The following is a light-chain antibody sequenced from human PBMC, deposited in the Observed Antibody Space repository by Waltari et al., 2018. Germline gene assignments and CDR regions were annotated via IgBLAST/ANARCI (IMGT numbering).Light chain of an antibody. V-gene: IGKV3D-11*01. Sequence: VVLTQSPATLSLSPGERATLSCRASQGVSKFLAWFQQKPGQSPRLLVYDVSTRATGIPSRFSGSGPGPEFILTINSLEPEDFAVYYCQQYERWPLTFGGGTKLEIK. CDR2: DVS. J-gene: IGKJ4*01. CDR3: QQYERWPLT. CDR1: QGVSKF.